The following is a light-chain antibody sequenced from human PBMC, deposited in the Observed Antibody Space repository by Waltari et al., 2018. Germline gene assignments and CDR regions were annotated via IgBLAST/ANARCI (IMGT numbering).Light chain of an antibody. CDR3: AAWDDSVNAWL. CDR2: NNN. Sequence: QPVLIQPPSASGTVGQRVTISCSGSSYNIGGNNVNWYQQFPGAAPKVLIYNNNQRPAGVPVRFPGSKAGTSASRAIMGLQPEDEADYYCAAWDDSVNAWLFGGGAKLTVL. V-gene: IGLV1-44*01. CDR1: SYNIGGNN. J-gene: IGLJ3*02.